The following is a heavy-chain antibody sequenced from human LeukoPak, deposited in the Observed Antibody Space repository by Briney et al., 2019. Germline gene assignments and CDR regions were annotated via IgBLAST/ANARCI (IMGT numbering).Heavy chain of an antibody. CDR3: ARAGQLWGLGY. CDR2: IYHSGST. J-gene: IGHJ4*02. CDR1: GYSISSGYY. D-gene: IGHD1-1*01. V-gene: IGHV4-38-2*02. Sequence: SETLSLTCTVSGYSISSGYYWGWIRQPPGKGLEWIGSIYHSGSTYYNPSLKSRVTISVDTSKNQFSLKLSSVTAADTAVYYCARAGQLWGLGYWGQGTLVTVSS.